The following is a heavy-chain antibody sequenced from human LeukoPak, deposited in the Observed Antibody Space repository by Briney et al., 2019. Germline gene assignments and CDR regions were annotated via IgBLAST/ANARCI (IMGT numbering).Heavy chain of an antibody. Sequence: SETLSLTCTVSGYSVSSGYYWGWIRQPPGKGLEWIGSMYHSGDTYYNPSLKSRVTISVDTSKNQLSLKLSSVTAADTAVYYCAREGTGFCTNGVCYTTTWGQGTLVTVSS. CDR2: MYHSGDT. V-gene: IGHV4-38-2*02. CDR1: GYSVSSGYY. D-gene: IGHD2-8*01. CDR3: AREGTGFCTNGVCYTTT. J-gene: IGHJ5*02.